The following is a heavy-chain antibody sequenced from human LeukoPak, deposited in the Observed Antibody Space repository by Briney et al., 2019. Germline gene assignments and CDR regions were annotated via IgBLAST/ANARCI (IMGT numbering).Heavy chain of an antibody. CDR1: GGSLSSTSYY. Sequence: SETLSLTCTVSGGSLSSTSYYWSWIRQPPGKGLEWIGYVYYSGSTNYNPSLNSRVTISIDTSKNQFSLKLSSVTAADTAVYYCARHREMDSYEAFDMWGQGTMVTVSS. CDR3: ARHREMDSYEAFDM. D-gene: IGHD5-24*01. J-gene: IGHJ3*02. V-gene: IGHV4-61*01. CDR2: VYYSGST.